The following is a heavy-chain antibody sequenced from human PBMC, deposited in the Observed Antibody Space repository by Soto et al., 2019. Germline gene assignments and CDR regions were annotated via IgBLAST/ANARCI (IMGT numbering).Heavy chain of an antibody. CDR1: GGTFSSYT. V-gene: IGHV1-69*02. J-gene: IGHJ4*02. Sequence: GASVKVSCKASGGTFSSYTISCVRQAPGQGLEWMGRIIPILGIANYAQKFQGRVTITADKSTSTAYMELSSLRSEDTAVYYCTRSHDYGDNVHAYWGQGTLVTVSS. CDR2: IIPILGIA. D-gene: IGHD4-17*01. CDR3: TRSHDYGDNVHAY.